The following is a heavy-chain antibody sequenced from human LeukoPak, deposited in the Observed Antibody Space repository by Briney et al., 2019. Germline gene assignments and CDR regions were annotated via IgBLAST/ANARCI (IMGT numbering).Heavy chain of an antibody. D-gene: IGHD2-15*01. CDR1: GYSISSSIW. CDR2: IYYSGST. CDR3: ARVGYCSGGSCSGFDY. Sequence: SETLSLTCAVSGYSISSSIWWGWIRQPPGKGLEWIGYIYYSGSTYYNPSLKSRVTMSVDTSKNQFSLKLSSVTAVDTAVYYCARVGYCSGGSCSGFDYWGQGTLVTVSS. V-gene: IGHV4-28*01. J-gene: IGHJ4*02.